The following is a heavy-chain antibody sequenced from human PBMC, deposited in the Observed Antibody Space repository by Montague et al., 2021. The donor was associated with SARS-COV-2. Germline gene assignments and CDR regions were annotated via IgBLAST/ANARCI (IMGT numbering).Heavy chain of an antibody. CDR2: IDWDDDK. Sequence: PALVKPTQTLTLTCTFSGFSLSTSGMCVSWIRQPPGKALEWLALIDWDDDKYHSTSLKTRLTISKDTSKNQVVLTMTNMDPVDTATYYCARTRDYDILTGSYSGFDYWGQGTLVTVSS. D-gene: IGHD3-9*01. CDR1: GFSLSTSGMC. CDR3: ARTRDYDILTGSYSGFDY. V-gene: IGHV2-70*01. J-gene: IGHJ4*02.